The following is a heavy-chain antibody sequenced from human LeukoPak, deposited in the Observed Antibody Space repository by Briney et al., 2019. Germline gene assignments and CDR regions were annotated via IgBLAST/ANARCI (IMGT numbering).Heavy chain of an antibody. CDR1: GFTFNTYG. CDR2: ISGSGGG. V-gene: IGHV3-23*01. D-gene: IGHD2/OR15-2a*01. CDR3: AKRSFRGLYYFDY. Sequence: GGSLRLSCAASGFTFNTYGMSWVRQAPGKGLEWVSTISGSGGGTDYVKGRFTFSTDNSKNTLNMQMNSLRAEDTAVYYCAKRSFRGLYYFDYWGQGTLVTVCS. J-gene: IGHJ4*02.